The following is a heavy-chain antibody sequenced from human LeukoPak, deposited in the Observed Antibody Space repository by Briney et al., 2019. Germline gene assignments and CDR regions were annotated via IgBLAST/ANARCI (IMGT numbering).Heavy chain of an antibody. CDR3: ARSCSSTCCPGDYYYYYMDV. Sequence: SETLSLTCTVSGGSISSYYWSWIRQPAGKGLEWIGRIYTSGSTNYNPSLKSRVTMSVDTSKNQFSLKLSSVTAADTAVYYCARSCSSTCCPGDYYYYYMDVWGKGTPVTVSS. CDR2: IYTSGST. D-gene: IGHD2-2*01. J-gene: IGHJ6*03. V-gene: IGHV4-4*07. CDR1: GGSISSYY.